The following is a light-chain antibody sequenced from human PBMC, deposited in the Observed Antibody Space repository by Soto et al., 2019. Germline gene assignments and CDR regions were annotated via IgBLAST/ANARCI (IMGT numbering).Light chain of an antibody. V-gene: IGKV2D-29*01. Sequence: DIIMTQTPLSLSVTPGQSASISCKSSQSLLHSDGKTYMFWFLQKPGQPPQGLFYEVSNRFPGVPRGVSGSGSGTDFTLKISRVEAEDVGVYDCMQSTQAWTFGQGTKVDIQ. J-gene: IGKJ1*01. CDR3: MQSTQAWT. CDR1: QSLLHSDGKTY. CDR2: EVS.